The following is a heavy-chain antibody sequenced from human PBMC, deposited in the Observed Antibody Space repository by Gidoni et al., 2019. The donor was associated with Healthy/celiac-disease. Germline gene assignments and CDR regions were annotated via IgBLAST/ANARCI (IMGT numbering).Heavy chain of an antibody. CDR2: ISGSGGST. Sequence: EVQLLESGGGLVQPGGSLRLSCAASGFTFSSYAMSWVRQAPGKGLEWVSAISGSGGSTYYADSVKGRFTISRDNSKNTLYLQMNSLRAEDTAVYYCAKDLLDRGIHKDWFDPWGQGTLVTVSS. J-gene: IGHJ5*02. V-gene: IGHV3-23*01. D-gene: IGHD2-2*03. CDR3: AKDLLDRGIHKDWFDP. CDR1: GFTFSSYA.